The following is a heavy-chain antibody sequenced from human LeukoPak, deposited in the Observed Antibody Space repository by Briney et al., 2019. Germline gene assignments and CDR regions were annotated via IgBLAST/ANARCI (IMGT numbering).Heavy chain of an antibody. Sequence: GGSLRLSCAASGFTFSSYAMSWVRQAPGKGLEWVSAISGSGGSTYYADSVKGRFTISRDNSKNTLYLQMNSLRAEDTAIYYCAKAQFWTYYMDVWGKGTTVTVSS. CDR2: ISGSGGST. CDR1: GFTFSSYA. V-gene: IGHV3-23*01. D-gene: IGHD1-1*01. J-gene: IGHJ6*03. CDR3: AKAQFWTYYMDV.